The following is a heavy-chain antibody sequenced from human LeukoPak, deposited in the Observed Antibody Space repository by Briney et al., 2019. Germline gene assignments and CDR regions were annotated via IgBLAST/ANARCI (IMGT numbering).Heavy chain of an antibody. D-gene: IGHD1-26*01. V-gene: IGHV3-30-3*01. Sequence: GGSLRLSCAASGFTFSSYAMHWVRQAPGKGLEWVAVISYDGSNKYYADSVKGRFTISRDNSKNTLYLQMNSLRAEDTAVYYCAKAPWWEPDSDYWGQGTLVTVSS. CDR3: AKAPWWEPDSDY. CDR1: GFTFSSYA. CDR2: ISYDGSNK. J-gene: IGHJ4*02.